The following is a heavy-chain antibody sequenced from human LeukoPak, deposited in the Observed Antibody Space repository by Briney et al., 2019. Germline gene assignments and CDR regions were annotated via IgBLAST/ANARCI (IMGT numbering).Heavy chain of an antibody. J-gene: IGHJ6*03. CDR3: AGGIRHYYYYMDV. CDR2: ISSSSSYI. CDR1: GFTFSSYS. V-gene: IGHV3-21*01. Sequence: GRSLRLSCAASGFTFSSYSMNWVRQAPGKGLEWVSSISSSSSYIYYADSVKGRFTISRDNAKNSLYLQMNSLRAEDTAVYYCAGGIRHYYYYMDVWGKGTTVTISS.